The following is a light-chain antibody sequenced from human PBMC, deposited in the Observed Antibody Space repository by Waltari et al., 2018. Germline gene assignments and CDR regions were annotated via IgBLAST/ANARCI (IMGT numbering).Light chain of an antibody. V-gene: IGLV1-44*01. CDR1: SSKIGSKT. CDR3: SSWDDSVIGPV. Sequence: QPVLTQPPSASGTPGQRVTISCSGSSSKIGSKTVNWYQQLPGTAPKLLIFSNNQRPSGVPDRFSGSKSGTSASLAISGLLSEDEADYYCSSWDDSVIGPVFGGGTKLTVL. J-gene: IGLJ2*01. CDR2: SNN.